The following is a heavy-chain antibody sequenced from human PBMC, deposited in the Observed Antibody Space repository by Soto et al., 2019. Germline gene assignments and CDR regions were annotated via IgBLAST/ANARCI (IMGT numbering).Heavy chain of an antibody. CDR3: AKDMMDSVTQNYFDC. D-gene: IGHD4-17*01. CDR1: GFTFDDYT. J-gene: IGHJ4*02. CDR2: ISWDGVTT. Sequence: GGSLRLSCAASGFTFDDYTMHWVRQAPGKGLEWVSLISWDGVTTYYADSVKGRFTISRDNSKNSLYLQMNSLRTEHTALFYCAKDMMDSVTQNYFDCWGQGTLVTVS. V-gene: IGHV3-43*01.